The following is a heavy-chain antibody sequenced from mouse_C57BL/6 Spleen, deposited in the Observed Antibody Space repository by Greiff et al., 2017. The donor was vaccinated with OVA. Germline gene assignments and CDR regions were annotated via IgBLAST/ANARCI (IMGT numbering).Heavy chain of an antibody. CDR3: ARLGMTGAMDY. Sequence: VKLQQSGAELVKPGASVKISCKASGYAFSSYWMNWVKQRPGKGLEWIGQIYPGDGDTNYNGKFKGKATLTADKSSSTAYMQLSSLTSEDSAVYFCARLGMTGAMDYWGQGTSVTVSS. J-gene: IGHJ4*01. V-gene: IGHV1-80*01. CDR1: GYAFSSYW. CDR2: IYPGDGDT.